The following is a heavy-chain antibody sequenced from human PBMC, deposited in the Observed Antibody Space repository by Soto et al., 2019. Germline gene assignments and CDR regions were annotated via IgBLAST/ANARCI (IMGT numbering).Heavy chain of an antibody. D-gene: IGHD4-17*01. CDR1: GYTFTSYG. V-gene: IGHV1-18*01. CDR2: ISAYNGNT. CDR3: ARAFQDYGDYNWFDP. Sequence: QVQLVQSGAEVKKPGASVTVSCKASGYTFTSYGISWVRQAPGQGLEWMGWISAYNGNTNYAQKLQGRVTMTTDTSTSTAYMELRSLRSDDTAVYYCARAFQDYGDYNWFDPWGQGTLVTVSS. J-gene: IGHJ5*02.